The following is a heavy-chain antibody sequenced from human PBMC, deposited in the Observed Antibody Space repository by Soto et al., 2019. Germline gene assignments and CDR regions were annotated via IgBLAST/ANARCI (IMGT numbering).Heavy chain of an antibody. V-gene: IGHV2-5*02. CDR2: VYWDDEK. Sequence: QITLKESGPPLVKPTQTLTLTCTFSGFSLRTGGVGVGWIRQPPGKALEWLALVYWDDEKRYSPSLKNRLSITKDTSKNQVILTMTNMAPEDTATYFCAHRGYSFWTHRGGWFDPWGQGTLVTVSS. CDR1: GFSLRTGGVG. J-gene: IGHJ5*02. D-gene: IGHD3-3*01. CDR3: AHRGYSFWTHRGGWFDP.